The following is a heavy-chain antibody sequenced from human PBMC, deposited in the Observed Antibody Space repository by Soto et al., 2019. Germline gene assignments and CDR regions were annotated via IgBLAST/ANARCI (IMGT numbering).Heavy chain of an antibody. J-gene: IGHJ4*02. CDR2: IYYSGST. V-gene: IGHV4-30-4*01. CDR1: GGSVSSGDYY. D-gene: IGHD3-16*02. CDR3: ARALITFGGVIVPYYFDS. Sequence: QVQLQESGPGLVKPSQTLSLTCTVSGGSVSSGDYYWSWIRQPPGKGLEWIGYIYYSGSTYYNPSLKSRVTISVDTSKNQFSLKLSSVTAADTAVYYCARALITFGGVIVPYYFDSWGQGTLVTVSS.